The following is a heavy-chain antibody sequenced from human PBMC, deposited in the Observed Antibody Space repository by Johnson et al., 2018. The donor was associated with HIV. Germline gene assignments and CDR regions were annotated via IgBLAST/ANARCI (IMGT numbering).Heavy chain of an antibody. Sequence: QVQLVESGGGVVQPGRSLRLSCAAFGFTFSNYGVHWVRQAPGKGLEWVAVISYDGRNKYYADSVKGRFTISRDNSKNTLYLQMNSLRDEDTALFYSARVRGWSSSWPEACDLWGQGTMVSVSS. CDR1: GFTFSNYG. V-gene: IGHV3-30*03. CDR2: ISYDGRNK. J-gene: IGHJ3*01. D-gene: IGHD6-13*01. CDR3: ARVRGWSSSWPEACDL.